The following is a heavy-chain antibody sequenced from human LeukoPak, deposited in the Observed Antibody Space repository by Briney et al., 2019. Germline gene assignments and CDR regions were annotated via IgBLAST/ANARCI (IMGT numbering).Heavy chain of an antibody. J-gene: IGHJ3*02. CDR3: AREISRGFDI. CDR2: VSSNGAST. D-gene: IGHD2/OR15-2a*01. CDR1: GFTFSNYP. V-gene: IGHV3-64*01. Sequence: GGSLRLSCAASGFTFSNYPMHWVRQAPGKGLESVSAVSSNGASTYYENSVKDRFIVSRDNSKYTLYLQLGSLRAEDTAVYYCAREISRGFDIWGQGTMVTV.